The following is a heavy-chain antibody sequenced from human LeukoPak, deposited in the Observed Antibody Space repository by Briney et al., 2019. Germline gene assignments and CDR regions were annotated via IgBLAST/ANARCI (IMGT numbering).Heavy chain of an antibody. CDR2: ISYDGSNK. J-gene: IGHJ4*02. V-gene: IGHV3-30-3*01. Sequence: GGSLRLSCAASGFTVSSNYMSWVRQAPGKGLEWVAVISYDGSNKYYADSVKGRFTISRDNSKNTLYLQMNSLRAEDTAVYYCARDPPPSDYSNYLYYFDYWGQGTLVTVSS. CDR3: ARDPPPSDYSNYLYYFDY. CDR1: GFTVSSNY. D-gene: IGHD4-11*01.